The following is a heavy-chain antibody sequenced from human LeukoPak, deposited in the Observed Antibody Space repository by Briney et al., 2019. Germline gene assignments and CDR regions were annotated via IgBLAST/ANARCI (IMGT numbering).Heavy chain of an antibody. Sequence: GGSLRLSCAASGFTFSDYAMSWVRQAPGKGLEWVSAMSSSGGSTYYADPVKGRFTISRDNSKNTLYLQMNSLRAEDTAIYYCAPRQEGSGSWHRINWGQGTLVTVSS. D-gene: IGHD6-13*01. CDR1: GFTFSDYA. V-gene: IGHV3-23*01. J-gene: IGHJ4*02. CDR2: MSSSGGST. CDR3: APRQEGSGSWHRIN.